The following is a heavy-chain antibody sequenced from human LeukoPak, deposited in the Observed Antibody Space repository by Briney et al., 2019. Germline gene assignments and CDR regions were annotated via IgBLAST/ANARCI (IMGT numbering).Heavy chain of an antibody. CDR3: ARDGGITNFDY. CDR2: ISGSGGST. J-gene: IGHJ4*02. CDR1: GFSFSNYA. D-gene: IGHD3-16*01. Sequence: TGGSLRPSCAASGFSFSNYAMSWVRQAPGKGLEWVSAISGSGGSTYYADSVKGRFTISRDNAKNSLYLQMNSLRAEDTAVYYCARDGGITNFDYWGQGTLVTVSS. V-gene: IGHV3-23*01.